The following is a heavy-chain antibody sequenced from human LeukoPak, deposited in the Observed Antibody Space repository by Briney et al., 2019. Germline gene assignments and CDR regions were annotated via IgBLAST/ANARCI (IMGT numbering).Heavy chain of an antibody. CDR1: GFTFSSYS. V-gene: IGHV3-21*01. J-gene: IGHJ4*02. CDR3: ARAQGGGSGSYDY. D-gene: IGHD1-26*01. Sequence: PGGSLRLSCAASGFTFSSYSMNWVRQAPGKGLEWVSSISSSSSYIYYADSVKGRFTISRDNAKNSLYLQMNSLRAEDTAVYYCARAQGGGSGSYDYWGQGTLATVSS. CDR2: ISSSSSYI.